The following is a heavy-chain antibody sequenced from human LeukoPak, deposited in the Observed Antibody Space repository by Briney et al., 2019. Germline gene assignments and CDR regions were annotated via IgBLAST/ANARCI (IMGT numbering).Heavy chain of an antibody. V-gene: IGHV4-34*01. D-gene: IGHD6-13*01. CDR2: INHSGST. CDR1: GGSFSGYY. Sequence: SETLSLTCAVYGGSFSGYYWSWIRQPPGKGLEWIGEINHSGSTNYNPSLKSRVTISVDTSKNQFSLKLSSVTAADTAVYYCARVRLGPAAPFDYWGQGTLVTVSS. J-gene: IGHJ4*02. CDR3: ARVRLGPAAPFDY.